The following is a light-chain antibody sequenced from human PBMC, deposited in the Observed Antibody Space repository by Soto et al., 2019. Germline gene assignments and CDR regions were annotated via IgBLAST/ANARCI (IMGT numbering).Light chain of an antibody. J-gene: IGLJ3*02. V-gene: IGLV2-8*01. CDR1: SSDVGAYNF. CDR2: EVS. CDR3: SSFAGSDTWV. Sequence: QSVLTQPPSASGSPGQSVTISCIGTSSDVGAYNFVSWYQQHPGKAPKLMIYEVSKRPSGVPDRFSGSKSGNTASLTVSGLQAEDEADYYCSSFAGSDTWVFGGGTKLTVL.